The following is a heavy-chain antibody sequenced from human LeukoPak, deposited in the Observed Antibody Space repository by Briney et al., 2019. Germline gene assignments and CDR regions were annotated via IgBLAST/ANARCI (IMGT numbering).Heavy chain of an antibody. CDR1: GYTFTSYG. CDR2: ISAYNGNT. J-gene: IGHJ5*02. CDR3: ARAPPSVVVPAAIYRFDP. Sequence: GASVKVSCKASGYTFTSYGISWVRQAPGQGLEWMGWISAYNGNTNYAQKLQGRVTMTTDTSTSTAYMELRSLRSDDTAVYYCARAPPSVVVPAAIYRFDPWGQGTLVTVSS. D-gene: IGHD2-2*01. V-gene: IGHV1-18*01.